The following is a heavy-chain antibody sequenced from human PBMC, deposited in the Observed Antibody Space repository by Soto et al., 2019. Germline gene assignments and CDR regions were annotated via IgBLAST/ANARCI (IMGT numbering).Heavy chain of an antibody. V-gene: IGHV4-59*01. Sequence: TSETLSLTCTVSGGSISSYYWSLIRQPPGKGLEWIGYIYYSGSTNYNPSLKSRVTISVDTSKNQFSLKLSSVTAADTAVYYCARDGNYFDYWGQGTLVTVSS. CDR3: ARDGNYFDY. J-gene: IGHJ4*02. CDR2: IYYSGST. D-gene: IGHD1-1*01. CDR1: GGSISSYY.